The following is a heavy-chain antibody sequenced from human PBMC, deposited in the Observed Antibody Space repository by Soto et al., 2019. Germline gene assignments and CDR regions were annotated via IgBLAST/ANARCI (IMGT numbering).Heavy chain of an antibody. J-gene: IGHJ4*02. CDR1: VFTVSASS. D-gene: IGHD1-26*01. V-gene: IGHV3-48*02. CDR2: IGGSGGSI. CDR3: ARDRAWAFDS. Sequence: GTLRPSCAASVFTVSASSMNWVRQAPGKGLEWLSYIGGSGGSISYADSVKGRFTISRDNGKNTLYLQMSSLRDEDTAVYYCARDRAWAFDSWGQGARVTVAS.